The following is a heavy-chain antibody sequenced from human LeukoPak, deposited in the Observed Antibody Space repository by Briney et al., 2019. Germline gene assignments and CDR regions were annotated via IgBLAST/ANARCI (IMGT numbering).Heavy chain of an antibody. CDR2: INHSGST. V-gene: IGHV4-34*01. CDR1: GGSFSGYY. D-gene: IGHD2-15*01. CDR3: ARTGADIVVVVAATGWFDP. J-gene: IGHJ5*02. Sequence: SETLSLTCGVYGGSFSGYYWSWIRQPPGKGLEWIGEINHSGSTNYNPSLKSLVTISVDTSKNQFSLKLSSVTAADTAVYYWARTGADIVVVVAATGWFDPWGQGTLVTVSS.